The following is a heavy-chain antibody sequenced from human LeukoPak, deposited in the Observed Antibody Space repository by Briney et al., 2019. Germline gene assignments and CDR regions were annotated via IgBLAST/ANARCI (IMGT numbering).Heavy chain of an antibody. CDR2: IRYDGSIK. J-gene: IGHJ6*03. CDR1: GLTFSTYG. D-gene: IGHD5-12*01. V-gene: IGHV3-30*02. CDR3: VRAFGGYDSQRFYYNMDV. Sequence: GGSLRLSCAASGLTFSTYGMHWVRQAPGKGLEWVAFIRYDGSIKYYADSVKGRFTISRDNSKNTLYLQMNSLRAEDTAVYYCVRAFGGYDSQRFYYNMDVWGKGTTVTVSS.